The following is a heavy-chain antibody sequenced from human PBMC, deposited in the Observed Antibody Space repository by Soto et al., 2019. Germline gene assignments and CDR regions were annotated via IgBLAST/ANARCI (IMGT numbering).Heavy chain of an antibody. CDR2: MNPNSGNT. V-gene: IGHV1-8*01. D-gene: IGHD3-10*01. CDR1: GYTFTSYD. Sequence: QVQLVQSGDEVKKPGASVKVSCKASGYTFTSYDINWVRQATGQGLEWMGWMNPNSGNTGYAQKFQGRVTMTRNTSISTAYMELSSLRSEDTAVYYCARGINYYDSGDDAFDIWGQGTMVTVSS. CDR3: ARGINYYDSGDDAFDI. J-gene: IGHJ3*02.